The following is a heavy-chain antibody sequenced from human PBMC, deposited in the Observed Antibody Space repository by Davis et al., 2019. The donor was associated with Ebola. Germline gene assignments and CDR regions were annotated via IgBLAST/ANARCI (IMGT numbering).Heavy chain of an antibody. CDR3: ARDRGYNYGLPDY. D-gene: IGHD5-18*01. J-gene: IGHJ4*02. CDR2: IWYDGTNE. Sequence: GGSLRLSCAASGFTFRSYGMHWVRQAPGKGLEWVAVIWYDGTNEYHADSVKGRFTISRDNSKNTLYLQMNGLRAEDTAVYYCARDRGYNYGLPDYWGQGTLVTVSS. CDR1: GFTFRSYG. V-gene: IGHV3-33*01.